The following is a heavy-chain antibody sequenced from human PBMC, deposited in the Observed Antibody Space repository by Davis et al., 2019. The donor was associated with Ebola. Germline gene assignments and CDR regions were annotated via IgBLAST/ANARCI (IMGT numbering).Heavy chain of an antibody. CDR3: ARVYNWGFDF. V-gene: IGHV3-48*02. CDR2: ISGGYT. Sequence: GGSLRLSCAASGFSFTSYSMNWVRQAPGKGLEWVAYISGGYTYYAESVKGRFTIPRDSAKGSRYLHMNSLRDDDTAVYYCARVYNWGFDFWSQGTLVTVSS. D-gene: IGHD1-20*01. CDR1: GFSFTSYS. J-gene: IGHJ4*02.